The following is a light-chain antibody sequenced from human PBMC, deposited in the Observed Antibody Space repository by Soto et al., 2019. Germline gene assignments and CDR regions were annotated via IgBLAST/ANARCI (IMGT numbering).Light chain of an antibody. CDR2: GAS. CDR1: QSVNTN. Sequence: EIVMTQSPATLSVSPGERATFSCRASQSVNTNLAWYQQMPGQAPRLLIYGASTRVSGIPARFSGSGSGTEFTLTISSLQSEDFAVYYCQQYNNWWTFGQGTRVDIK. CDR3: QQYNNWWT. J-gene: IGKJ1*01. V-gene: IGKV3-15*01.